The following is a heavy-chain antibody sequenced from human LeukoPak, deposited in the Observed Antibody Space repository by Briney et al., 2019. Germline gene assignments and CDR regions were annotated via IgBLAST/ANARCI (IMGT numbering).Heavy chain of an antibody. CDR1: GGSFSGYY. D-gene: IGHD4-17*01. J-gene: IGHJ4*02. CDR2: INHSGST. CDR3: ARGAAPTVTTSYFDY. V-gene: IGHV4-34*01. Sequence: SETLSLTCAVYGGSFSGYYWSWIRQPPGKGLEWIGEINHSGSTNYNPSLKSRVTMSVDTSKNQFSLKLSSVTAADTSVYYCARGAAPTVTTSYFDYWGQGTLVTVSS.